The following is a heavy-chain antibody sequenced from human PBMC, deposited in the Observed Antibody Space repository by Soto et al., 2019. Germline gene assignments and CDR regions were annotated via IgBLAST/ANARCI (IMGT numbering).Heavy chain of an antibody. CDR2: ISAYNGNT. D-gene: IGHD1-26*01. CDR3: ARDLFGGSHYGAGHYYYAMDV. Sequence: HVQLVQSGAEVKKPGASVKVSCKTSGYTIINYGVNWVRQAPGQVLEWRRWISAYNGNTDYAQKFQGRVTMTTDTCTTTAYMKLRSLRSDDTALYYCARDLFGGSHYGAGHYYYAMDVWGQGTKVTVSS. J-gene: IGHJ6*02. V-gene: IGHV1-18*01. CDR1: GYTIINYG.